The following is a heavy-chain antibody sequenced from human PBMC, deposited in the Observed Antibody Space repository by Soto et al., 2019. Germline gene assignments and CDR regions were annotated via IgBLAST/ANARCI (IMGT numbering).Heavy chain of an antibody. CDR2: IIPDLGTE. CDR3: ARGTGTFSGTSAAAKFDY. J-gene: IGHJ4*02. CDR1: GGTISSYA. V-gene: IGHV1-69*01. D-gene: IGHD2-2*01. Sequence: QLQVVQSGPEVRKPGSSVKVSCKASGGTISSYAISWVRQAPGQGLEWLGGIIPDLGTENYAQKFQGRVTITADESTNTAYMELRTLKSEDTAIYVCARGTGTFSGTSAAAKFDYWGQGTLVTVSP.